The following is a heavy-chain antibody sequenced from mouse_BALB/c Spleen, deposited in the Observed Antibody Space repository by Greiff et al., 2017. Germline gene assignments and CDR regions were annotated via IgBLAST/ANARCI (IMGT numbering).Heavy chain of an antibody. Sequence: QVQLKQSGAELVRPGTSVKVSCKASGYAFTNYLIEWVKQRPGQGLEWIGVINPGSGGTNYNEKFKGKATLTADKSSSTAYMQLSSLTSDDSAVYFCARSDYGYDYYAMDYWGQGTSVTVSS. D-gene: IGHD1-2*01. CDR1: GYAFTNYL. V-gene: IGHV1-54*01. J-gene: IGHJ4*01. CDR3: ARSDYGYDYYAMDY. CDR2: INPGSGGT.